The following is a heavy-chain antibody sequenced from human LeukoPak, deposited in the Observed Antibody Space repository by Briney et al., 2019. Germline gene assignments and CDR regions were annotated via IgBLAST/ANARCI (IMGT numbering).Heavy chain of an antibody. CDR2: ISTSSSYI. Sequence: GGSLRLSCAASGFTFSNYNMNWVRQAPGKGLEWVSSISTSSSYIYYADSVKGRFTISRDNAKNSLYLQMNSLRAEDTAVYYCARDRGGYYDSSGYYSPHAFDIWGQGTMVTVSS. CDR1: GFTFSNYN. V-gene: IGHV3-21*01. CDR3: ARDRGGYYDSSGYYSPHAFDI. D-gene: IGHD3-22*01. J-gene: IGHJ3*02.